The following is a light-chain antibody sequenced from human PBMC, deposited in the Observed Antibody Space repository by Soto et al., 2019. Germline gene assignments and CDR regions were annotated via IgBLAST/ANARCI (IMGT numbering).Light chain of an antibody. CDR1: QSISTF. J-gene: IGKJ1*01. V-gene: IGKV1-39*01. CDR2: AAS. Sequence: DIQMTQSPSSLSASVGDRVTITCRASQSISTFLNWYQQKPGKAPNLLIYAASGLQSGVPSRFSGSGSGTDFTLTISNLQPEDFATYYCQQSFTTWTFGQGTKVHIK. CDR3: QQSFTTWT.